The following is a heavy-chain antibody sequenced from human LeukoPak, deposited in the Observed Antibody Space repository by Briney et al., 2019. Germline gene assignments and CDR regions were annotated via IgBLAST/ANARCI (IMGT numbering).Heavy chain of an antibody. CDR2: ISRGGST. CDR3: GVSTTRATTRTIDY. D-gene: IGHD4-17*01. CDR1: GESFSAYF. J-gene: IGHJ4*02. Sequence: SETLSLTCAVYGESFSAYFWTWIRQPPGKGLEWIGEISRGGSTNYSPSLKSRVTISLDTSKNQVSLTLSSVTAADTAMYYCGVSTTRATTRTIDYWGQGILVTVSS. V-gene: IGHV4-34*01.